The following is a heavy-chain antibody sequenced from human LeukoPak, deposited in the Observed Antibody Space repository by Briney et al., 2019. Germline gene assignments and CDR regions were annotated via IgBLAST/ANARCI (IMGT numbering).Heavy chain of an antibody. D-gene: IGHD3-22*01. CDR3: ASMGDSSGYYSNFDY. CDR1: GGSISSYY. CDR2: IYYSGST. V-gene: IGHV4-59*01. J-gene: IGHJ4*02. Sequence: SETLSLTCTVSGGSISSYYWSWIRQSPGKGLEWIGCIYYSGSTNYNPSLKSRVTISVDTSKNQFSLKLSSVTAADTAVYYCASMGDSSGYYSNFDYWGQGTLVTVSS.